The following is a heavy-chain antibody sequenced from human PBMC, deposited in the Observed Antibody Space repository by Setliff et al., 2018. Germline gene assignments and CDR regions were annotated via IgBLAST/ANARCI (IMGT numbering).Heavy chain of an antibody. CDR3: ARHEFVGGYYGSVTYRHFDY. V-gene: IGHV4-39*01. J-gene: IGHJ4*02. D-gene: IGHD3-10*01. CDR2: ISSSGGT. Sequence: PSETLSLTCTVSGDSISTNSYYWGWIRQPPGKGLEWIGSISSSGGTYYNPPLKRQVTISVDTSRNQFSLKLYSVTASDTAQYYCARHEFVGGYYGSVTYRHFDYWGQGILVTVSS. CDR1: GDSISTNSYY.